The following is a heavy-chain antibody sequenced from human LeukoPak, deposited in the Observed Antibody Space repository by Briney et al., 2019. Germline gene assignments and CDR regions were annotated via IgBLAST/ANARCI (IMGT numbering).Heavy chain of an antibody. D-gene: IGHD3-16*01. Sequence: PGGSLRLSCAVSGFTFKDYYMSWIRQAPGKGLEWVSYISSSGSTIYYADSVKGRFTISRDNAKNSLYLQMNSLRAEDTAVYYCARDYDYYYMDVWGKGTTVTVSS. J-gene: IGHJ6*03. CDR3: ARDYDYYYMDV. CDR2: ISSSGSTI. V-gene: IGHV3-11*04. CDR1: GFTFKDYY.